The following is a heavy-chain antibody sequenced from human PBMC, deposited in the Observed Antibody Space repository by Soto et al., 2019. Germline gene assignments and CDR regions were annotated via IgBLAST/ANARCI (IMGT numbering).Heavy chain of an antibody. V-gene: IGHV1-18*01. Sequence: ASVKVSCKASGYTFTSYGISWVRQAPGQGLEWMGWISAYNGNTNYAQKLQGRVTMTTDTSTSTAYMELRSLRSDDTAVYYCARESAAAGFVGLKRLQFDYWGQGTLVTVSS. J-gene: IGHJ4*02. D-gene: IGHD6-13*01. CDR1: GYTFTSYG. CDR3: ARESAAAGFVGLKRLQFDY. CDR2: ISAYNGNT.